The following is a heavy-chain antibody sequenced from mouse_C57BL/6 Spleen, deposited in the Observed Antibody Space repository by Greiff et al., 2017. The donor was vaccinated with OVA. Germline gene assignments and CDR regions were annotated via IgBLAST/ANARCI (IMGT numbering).Heavy chain of an antibody. Sequence: EVQVVESGEGLVKPGGSLKLSCAASGFTFSSYAMSWVRQTPEKRLEWVAYISSGGDYIYYADTVKGRFTISRDNARSTLYLQMSSLKSEDTAMYYCTRRDSTNYYAMDYWGQGTSVTVSS. J-gene: IGHJ4*01. CDR3: TRRDSTNYYAMDY. CDR1: GFTFSSYA. V-gene: IGHV5-9-1*02. D-gene: IGHD2-5*01. CDR2: ISSGGDYI.